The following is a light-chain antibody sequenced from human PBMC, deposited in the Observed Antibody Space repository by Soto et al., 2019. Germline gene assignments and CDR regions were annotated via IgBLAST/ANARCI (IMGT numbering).Light chain of an antibody. J-gene: IGKJ2*01. Sequence: DIVMTQSPLSLSVTTGEPASISCRSSQSLLHLNGYNYLDWYLQKPGQSPQLLIYVGSTRASGVPDRFSGSGSRTDFTLRITRVEAVDVGVYYCMQALQTPYIFGQGTKLEIK. CDR1: QSLLHLNGYNY. V-gene: IGKV2-28*01. CDR3: MQALQTPYI. CDR2: VGS.